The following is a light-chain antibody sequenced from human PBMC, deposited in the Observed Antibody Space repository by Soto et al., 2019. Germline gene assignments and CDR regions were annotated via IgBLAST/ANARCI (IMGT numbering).Light chain of an antibody. J-gene: IGLJ3*02. CDR3: VSYTRTDSWV. Sequence: QSALTQPASLSGSPGQSITISCTGTNSDIGAYSRVSWYQQPPGKVPRLIIFAVSNRPSGVSNRFSGSKSANTASLTISGLLVEDEADYYCVSYTRTDSWVFGGGTKLTVL. CDR2: AVS. CDR1: NSDIGAYSR. V-gene: IGLV2-14*03.